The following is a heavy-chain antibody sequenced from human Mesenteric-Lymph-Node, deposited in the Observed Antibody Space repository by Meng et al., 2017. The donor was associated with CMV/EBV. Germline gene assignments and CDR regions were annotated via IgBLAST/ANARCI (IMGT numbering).Heavy chain of an antibody. V-gene: IGHV3-15*01. CDR2: IKRKTDGGTT. Sequence: PFSNTWMSWVRRAQGKGLAWVGRIKRKTDGGTTDYAAAVKGRFTISRDDSKNTLYLQMNSLRTEDTAVYYCTTDPTRTSFYYAFDVWGPGTMVTVSS. CDR1: PFSNTW. CDR3: TTDPTRTSFYYAFDV. J-gene: IGHJ3*01. D-gene: IGHD2-2*01.